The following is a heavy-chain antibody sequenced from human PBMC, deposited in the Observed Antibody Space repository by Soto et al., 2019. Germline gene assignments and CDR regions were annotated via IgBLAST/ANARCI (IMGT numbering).Heavy chain of an antibody. D-gene: IGHD3-9*01. CDR3: AKDGRLRYFDWLLQYYFDY. CDR1: GFTFSSYG. V-gene: IGHV3-30*18. J-gene: IGHJ4*02. CDR2: ISYDGSNK. Sequence: QVQLVESGGGVVQPGRSLRLSCAASGFTFSSYGMHWVRQAPGKGLEWVAVISYDGSNKYYADSVKGRFTISRDNSKNTLYLQMNSLRAEDTAVYYCAKDGRLRYFDWLLQYYFDYWGQGTLVTVSS.